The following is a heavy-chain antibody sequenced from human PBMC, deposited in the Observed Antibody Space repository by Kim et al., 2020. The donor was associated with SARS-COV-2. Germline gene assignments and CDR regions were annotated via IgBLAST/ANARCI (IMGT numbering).Heavy chain of an antibody. J-gene: IGHJ3*02. D-gene: IGHD4-17*01. CDR3: ARTGYRSDGDYVVAAFDI. CDR1: GGSISSYY. V-gene: IGHV4-59*01. Sequence: SETLSLTCTVSGGSISSYYWSWIRQPPGKGLEWIGYIYYSGSTNYNPSLKSRVTISVDTSKNQFSLKLSSVTAADTAVYYCARTGYRSDGDYVVAAFDIWGQGTMVTVSS. CDR2: IYYSGST.